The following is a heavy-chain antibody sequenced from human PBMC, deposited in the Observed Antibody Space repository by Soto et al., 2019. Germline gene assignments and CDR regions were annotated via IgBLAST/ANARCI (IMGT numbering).Heavy chain of an antibody. J-gene: IGHJ5*02. CDR3: ARGYCTTTICDPWFDP. Sequence: GESLKISCTGVGYSFTSYWIAWVRQMPGKGLEWMGIIYPGDSDTRYSPSFQGQVTISADKSITTAYLQWSSLKASDTAMYYCARGYCTTTICDPWFDPWGQGTLVT. V-gene: IGHV5-51*01. CDR1: GYSFTSYW. D-gene: IGHD2-2*01. CDR2: IYPGDSDT.